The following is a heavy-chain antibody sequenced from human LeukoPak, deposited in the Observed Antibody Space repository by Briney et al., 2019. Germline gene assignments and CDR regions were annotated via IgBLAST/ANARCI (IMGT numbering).Heavy chain of an antibody. Sequence: SQTLSLTFAISGDSVSMKSAAWYWIRQSPSRGLEWLGSTYYRSQWYHDYAVSLQSRITINPDTSKNHFSLHLSAVTPENTAVYCCARGAVGQHRSKCDVFDIWGQGTMVTVSS. J-gene: IGHJ3*02. V-gene: IGHV6-1*01. CDR3: ARGAVGQHRSKCDVFDI. CDR1: GDSVSMKSAA. D-gene: IGHD1-1*01. CDR2: TYYRSQWYH.